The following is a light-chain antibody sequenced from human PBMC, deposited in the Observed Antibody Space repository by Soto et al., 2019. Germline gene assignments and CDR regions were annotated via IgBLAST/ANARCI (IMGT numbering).Light chain of an antibody. CDR2: AAS. Sequence: IQMTQSPSTLSASVGDRVTITCRASQSIGRFLAWYQQIPGKAPKLLIYAASSLQSGVPSRFSGSGSGTDFTLTISSLQPEDFATYYCLQDYDYPRTFGQGTKVDIK. V-gene: IGKV1-6*01. CDR3: LQDYDYPRT. J-gene: IGKJ1*01. CDR1: QSIGRF.